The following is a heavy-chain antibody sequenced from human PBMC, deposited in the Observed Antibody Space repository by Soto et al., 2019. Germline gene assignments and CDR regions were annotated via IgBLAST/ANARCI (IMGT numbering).Heavy chain of an antibody. CDR2: IYYSGST. V-gene: IGHV4-59*01. CDR1: GGSISSYY. Sequence: PSETLSLTCTVSGGSISSYYWSWIRQPPGKGLEWIGYIYYSGSTNYNPSLKSRVTISVDTSKNQFSLKLSSVTAADTAVYYCARGPWAILTGHAFDYWGQGTLVTVSS. D-gene: IGHD3-9*01. J-gene: IGHJ4*02. CDR3: ARGPWAILTGHAFDY.